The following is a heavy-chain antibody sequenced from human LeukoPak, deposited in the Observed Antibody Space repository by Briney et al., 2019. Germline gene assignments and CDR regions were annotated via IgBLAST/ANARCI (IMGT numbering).Heavy chain of an antibody. CDR3: GCGGDLPLIPGY. Sequence: EASVKVSCKASGGTFSSYAISWVRQAPGQGLEWMGGIIPIFGTANYAQKFQGRVTITADESTSTAYMELSGLRSEDTAVYYCGCGGDLPLIPGYWGQGTLVTVSS. CDR1: GGTFSSYA. V-gene: IGHV1-69*01. CDR2: IIPIFGTA. D-gene: IGHD2-21*01. J-gene: IGHJ4*02.